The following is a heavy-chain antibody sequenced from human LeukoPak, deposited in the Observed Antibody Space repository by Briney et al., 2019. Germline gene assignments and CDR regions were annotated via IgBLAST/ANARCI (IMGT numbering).Heavy chain of an antibody. Sequence: GSLRLSCAASGFTFSDYEMNWVRQAPGKGLGWVSYITNSGSTMDYADSVKGRFTISRDNAKNSLYLQMNSLRAEDTAVYYCASIRGVNNFDYWGQGTLVTVSS. CDR2: ITNSGSTM. V-gene: IGHV3-48*03. D-gene: IGHD3-10*01. CDR1: GFTFSDYE. J-gene: IGHJ4*02. CDR3: ASIRGVNNFDY.